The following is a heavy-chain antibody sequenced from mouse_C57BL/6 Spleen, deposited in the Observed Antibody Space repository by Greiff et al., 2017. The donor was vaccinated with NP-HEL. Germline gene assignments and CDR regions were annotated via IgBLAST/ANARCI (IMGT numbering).Heavy chain of an antibody. D-gene: IGHD2-4*01. V-gene: IGHV5-16*01. J-gene: IGHJ1*03. CDR1: GFTFSDYY. CDR2: INYDGSST. Sequence: EVMLVESEGGLVQPGSSMKLSCTASGFTFSDYYMAWVRQVPEKGLEWVANINYDGSSTYYLDSLKSRFIISRDNAKNILYLQMSSLKSEDTATYYCARKGIYDYDMGYFGVWGTGTTVTVAS. CDR3: ARKGIYDYDMGYFGV.